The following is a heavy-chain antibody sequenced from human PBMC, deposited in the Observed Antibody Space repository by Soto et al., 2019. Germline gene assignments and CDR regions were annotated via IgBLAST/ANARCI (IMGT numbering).Heavy chain of an antibody. J-gene: IGHJ4*02. CDR1: GFSLSSYW. CDR2: IKQDGSQI. D-gene: IGHD5-12*01. Sequence: PGGSLRLSCVVSGFSLSSYWMSWVRQAPGKGLEWVAHIKQDGSQIYYVDSVKGRFTISRDNAKNSLYLQMNSLRAEDTAVYFRARAREISWWLRPYYFDSWGQGTLVTVSS. CDR3: ARAREISWWLRPYYFDS. V-gene: IGHV3-7*01.